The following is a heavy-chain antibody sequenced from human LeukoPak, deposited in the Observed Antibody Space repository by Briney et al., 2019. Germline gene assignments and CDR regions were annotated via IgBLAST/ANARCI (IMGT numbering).Heavy chain of an antibody. CDR2: IGRYGVTT. CDR3: ATLSDRNFYYSYGLDV. J-gene: IGHJ6*02. Sequence: PGGALRLSCAASGFTLSTYEMNWVPQAPGKGVEWVAYIGRYGVTTYYADSVRGRFAIVGDNDKISLNLQMNSLRAEDTAVYYCATLSDRNFYYSYGLDVWGQGTTVTVS. CDR1: GFTLSTYE. D-gene: IGHD1-14*01. V-gene: IGHV3-48*03.